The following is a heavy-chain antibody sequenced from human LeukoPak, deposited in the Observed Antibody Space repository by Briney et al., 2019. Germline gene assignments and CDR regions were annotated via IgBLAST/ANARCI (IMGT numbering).Heavy chain of an antibody. Sequence: GGSLRLSCAASGNYWMHWVRQAPGKGLVWVSHINGDGSWTTYADSVKGRFTISKDNAKNTVYLQMNNLRAEDTAVYYCVSFYETYWGRGTLVTV. CDR2: INGDGSWT. V-gene: IGHV3-74*01. D-gene: IGHD2-2*01. CDR3: VSFYETY. CDR1: GNYW. J-gene: IGHJ4*02.